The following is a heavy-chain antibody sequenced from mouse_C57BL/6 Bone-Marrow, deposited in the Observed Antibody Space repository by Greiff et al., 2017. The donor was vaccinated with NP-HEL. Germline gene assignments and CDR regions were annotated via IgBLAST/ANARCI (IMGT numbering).Heavy chain of an antibody. CDR3: AGGWLLPHYYAMDY. D-gene: IGHD2-3*01. J-gene: IGHJ4*01. V-gene: IGHV5-17*01. CDR2: ISSGSSTI. CDR1: GFTFSDYG. Sequence: DVMLVESGGGLVKPGGSLKLSCAASGFTFSDYGMHWVRQAPEKGLEWVAYISSGSSTIYYADTVKGRFTISRDNAKNTLFLQMTSLRSEDTAMYYCAGGWLLPHYYAMDYWGQGTSVTVSS.